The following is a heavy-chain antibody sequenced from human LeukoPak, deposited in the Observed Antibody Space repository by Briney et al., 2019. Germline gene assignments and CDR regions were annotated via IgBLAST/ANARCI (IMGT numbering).Heavy chain of an antibody. V-gene: IGHV3-74*01. D-gene: IGHD2-2*01. Sequence: PGGSLRLSCAASGFTFSSYWMHWVRHAPGKGLVWVSRINSDGSSTSYADSVKGRFTISRDNAKNTLYLQMNSLRAEDTAVYYCARNCSSTSCYRYWGQGTLVTVSS. CDR2: INSDGSST. CDR3: ARNCSSTSCYRY. CDR1: GFTFSSYW. J-gene: IGHJ4*02.